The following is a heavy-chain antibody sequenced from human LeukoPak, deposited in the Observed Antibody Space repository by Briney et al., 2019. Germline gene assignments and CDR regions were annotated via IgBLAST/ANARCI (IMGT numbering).Heavy chain of an antibody. CDR1: GFTFRGYG. V-gene: IGHV3-23*01. CDR3: AKQFSGYPVPAFEI. D-gene: IGHD3-22*01. CDR2: ISTSGGNT. J-gene: IGHJ3*02. Sequence: GGSLRLSCSTSGFTFRGYGMSWVRQALGKGPEWVSTISTSGGNTYYSDSVKGRFSVSRDNSKNTLFLQMSSLRVEDTAVYYCAKQFSGYPVPAFEIWGQGTMVTVSS.